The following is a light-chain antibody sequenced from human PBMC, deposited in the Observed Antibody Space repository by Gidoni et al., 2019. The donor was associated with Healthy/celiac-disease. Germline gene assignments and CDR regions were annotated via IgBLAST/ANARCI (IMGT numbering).Light chain of an antibody. CDR2: GAG. CDR3: QKYNKWTMA. Sequence: PGSLCVSPEERATLCCRASQSVSSNLAWYQQKPGQAPRLLMYGAGTRATGSPARVSGSGCGTEFTITISSREDEEFAVYYCQKYNKWTMAFXXXTKVEIK. V-gene: IGKV3-15*01. CDR1: QSVSSN. J-gene: IGKJ1*01.